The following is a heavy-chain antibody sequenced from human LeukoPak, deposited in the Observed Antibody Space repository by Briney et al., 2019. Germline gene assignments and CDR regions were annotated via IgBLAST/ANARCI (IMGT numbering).Heavy chain of an antibody. D-gene: IGHD4-11*01. J-gene: IGHJ6*03. CDR2: VDHTGST. CDR1: DDSVTMYY. Sequence: PSETLSLTCTVSDDSVTMYYWTWIRQPPGKGLEWIGYVDHTGSTKFNPSLNGRVSISRDTSNNFFSLRLRSVTAADTAVYFCARGRVSSSTWYSTYYYFFYMDFWGKGTTVTVSS. V-gene: IGHV4-59*02. CDR3: ARGRVSSSTWYSTYYYFFYMDF.